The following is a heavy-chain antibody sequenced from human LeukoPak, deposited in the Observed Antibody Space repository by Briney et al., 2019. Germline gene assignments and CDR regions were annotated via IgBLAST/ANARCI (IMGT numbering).Heavy chain of an antibody. D-gene: IGHD3-22*01. CDR1: GDSVSSNSAA. CDR2: TYYRSNWYN. CDR3: ARDKDLYYDSSGYYSGYDY. Sequence: SQTLSLTCAISGDSVSSNSAAWNWIRQSPSRGLEWLGRTYYRSNWYNDYAVSVKSRITINPDTSKNQFSLQLNSVTPEDTAVYYCARDKDLYYDSSGYYSGYDYWGQGTLVTVSS. J-gene: IGHJ4*02. V-gene: IGHV6-1*01.